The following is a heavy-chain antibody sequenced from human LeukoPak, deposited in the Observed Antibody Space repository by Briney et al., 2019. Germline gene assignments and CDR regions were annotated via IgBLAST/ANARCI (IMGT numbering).Heavy chain of an antibody. D-gene: IGHD3-10*01. J-gene: IGHJ4*02. Sequence: GGSLRLSCAASGFTFSSYAMSWVRQAPGKGLEWVSAISGSGGSTYYADSVKGRFTISRDNSKNTLYLQMNSLRAEDTAVYYCAFNYGSGSYYWEVFDYWGLGTLVTVSS. CDR2: ISGSGGST. CDR3: AFNYGSGSYYWEVFDY. CDR1: GFTFSSYA. V-gene: IGHV3-23*01.